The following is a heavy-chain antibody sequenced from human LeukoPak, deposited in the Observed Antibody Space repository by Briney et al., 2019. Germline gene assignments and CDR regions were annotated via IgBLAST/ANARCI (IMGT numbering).Heavy chain of an antibody. CDR2: IFYIGST. Sequence: SETLSLTCTVSGGSISSYYWSWIRQSPGKGLEWIGYIFYIGSTNYNPSLKSRVTISVDTSKNQFSLKLSSVTAADTAVYYCARERFIAAAGTRFFDPWGQGTLVTVSS. J-gene: IGHJ5*02. CDR3: ARERFIAAAGTRFFDP. CDR1: GGSISSYY. D-gene: IGHD6-13*01. V-gene: IGHV4-59*01.